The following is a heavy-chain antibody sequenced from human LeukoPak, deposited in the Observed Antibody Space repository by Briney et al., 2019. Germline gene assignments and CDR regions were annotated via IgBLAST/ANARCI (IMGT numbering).Heavy chain of an antibody. V-gene: IGHV3-30*02. D-gene: IGHD3-10*01. J-gene: IGHJ4*02. CDR3: VSSMVRGARPNFDY. CDR2: IRYDGSNK. CDR1: GFTFSSYG. Sequence: PGGSLRLSCAASGFTFSSYGMHWVRQAPGKGLEWVAFIRYDGSNKYYADSVKGRFTISRDNSKNTLYLQMNSLRAEDTAVYYCVSSMVRGARPNFDYWGQGTLVTVSS.